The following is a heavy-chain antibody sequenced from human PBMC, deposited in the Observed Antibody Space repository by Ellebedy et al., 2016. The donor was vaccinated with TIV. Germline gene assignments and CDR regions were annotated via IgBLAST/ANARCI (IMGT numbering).Heavy chain of an antibody. V-gene: IGHV3-7*01. CDR3: ARRGSYGDYAVQINSWLDT. D-gene: IGHD4-17*01. J-gene: IGHJ5*02. CDR2: IYHDGGVQ. CDR1: GFSFRSYW. Sequence: PGGSLRLSCAASGFSFRSYWMSWVRQAPGKGLEWVANIYHDGGVQYYVDSVKGRFTISRDNADNSLFLQMNSLRAEDTAVYYCARRGSYGDYAVQINSWLDTWGRGTLVAVSS.